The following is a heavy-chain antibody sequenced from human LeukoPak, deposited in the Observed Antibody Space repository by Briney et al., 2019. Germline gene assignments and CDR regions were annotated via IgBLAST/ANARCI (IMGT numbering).Heavy chain of an antibody. D-gene: IGHD6-19*01. CDR1: DGSFCGYD. V-gene: IGHV4-34*01. CDR3: ARAPCWYSSGWYGALGMDV. CDR2: INHCGRT. J-gene: IGHJ6*02. Sequence: PSVTPSLNCAGYDGSFCGYDWSWIRHTPGKGVECIGEINHCGRTNYNPSLRSRVTISVDTSKSQCSLKLSSVTAADTAVCCCARAPCWYSSGWYGALGMDVWGQGTTVTGSS.